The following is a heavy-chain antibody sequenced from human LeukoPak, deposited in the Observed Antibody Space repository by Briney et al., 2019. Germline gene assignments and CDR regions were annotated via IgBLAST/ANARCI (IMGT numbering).Heavy chain of an antibody. D-gene: IGHD1-26*01. J-gene: IGHJ4*02. Sequence: PSETLSLTCTVSGGSVSSANYYWSWIRQPPGTGLEWIGYIYNSGTTSYNPSPKSRVTISLDMSRNQFSLKVNSVTAADTAVYYCARDTYSGTYAGSGTGYWGQGALVTVSS. CDR2: IYNSGTT. CDR3: ARDTYSGTYAGSGTGY. CDR1: GGSVSSANYY. V-gene: IGHV4-61*01.